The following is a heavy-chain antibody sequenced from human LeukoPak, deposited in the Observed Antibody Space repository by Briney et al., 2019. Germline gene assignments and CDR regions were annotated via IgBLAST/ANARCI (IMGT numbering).Heavy chain of an antibody. CDR2: IIPIFGTA. D-gene: IGHD6-13*01. V-gene: IGHV1-69*13. CDR1: GYTFTSYS. J-gene: IGHJ4*02. Sequence: ASVKVSCKASGYTFTSYSMNWVRQAPGQGLEWMGGIIPIFGTANYAQKFQGRVTITADESTSTAYMELSSLRSEDTAVYYCARAHRPYSSSWLYYFDYWGQGTLVTVSS. CDR3: ARAHRPYSSSWLYYFDY.